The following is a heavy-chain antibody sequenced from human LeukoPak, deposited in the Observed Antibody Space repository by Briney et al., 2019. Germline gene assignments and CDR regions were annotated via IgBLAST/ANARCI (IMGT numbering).Heavy chain of an antibody. J-gene: IGHJ4*02. V-gene: IGHV1-69*13. Sequence: SVKVSCKASGGTFSSYAISWVRQAPGQGLEWMGGIIPIFGTANYAQKFQGRVTITADESTSTAYMELSSLRSEDTAVYYCASVDGSGSYNYFDYWGQGTLATVSS. CDR2: IIPIFGTA. CDR1: GGTFSSYA. D-gene: IGHD3-10*01. CDR3: ASVDGSGSYNYFDY.